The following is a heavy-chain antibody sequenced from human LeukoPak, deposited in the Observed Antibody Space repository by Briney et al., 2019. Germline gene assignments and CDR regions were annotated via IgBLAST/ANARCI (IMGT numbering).Heavy chain of an antibody. CDR2: IHHSGST. CDR3: ARVVAAAGNNWFDP. Sequence: SETLSLTCSVSSGSIISNNDYWGWIRQPPGKGLEWIGEIHHSGSTKYNPSLKSRVTMSLDPSKNQFSLRLNSVTAADTAVYYCARVVAAAGNNWFDPWGQGTLVTVSS. V-gene: IGHV4-39*07. D-gene: IGHD6-13*01. CDR1: SGSIISNNDY. J-gene: IGHJ5*02.